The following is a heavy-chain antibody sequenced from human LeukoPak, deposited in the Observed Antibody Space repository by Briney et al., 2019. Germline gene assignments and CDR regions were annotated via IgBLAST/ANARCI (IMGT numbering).Heavy chain of an antibody. V-gene: IGHV3-23*01. CDR1: GSTFSNSG. D-gene: IGHD6-19*01. CDR2: ISASGDSA. J-gene: IGHJ4*02. CDR3: VQGGWLDY. Sequence: GGSLRLSCAASGSTFSNSGMTWVRQAPGKGLEWVSVISASGDSANYGDSVKGRFTVSRDNSKNTLYLQINSLRAEDSAIYYCVQGGWLDYWGQGTLVTVSS.